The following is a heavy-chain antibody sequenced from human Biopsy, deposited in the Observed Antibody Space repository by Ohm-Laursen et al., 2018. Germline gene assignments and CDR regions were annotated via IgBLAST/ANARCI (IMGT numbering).Heavy chain of an antibody. CDR2: IMPAFGVV. J-gene: IGHJ6*02. Sequence: TSVKVSCKASGGNLRSYGISWVRQAPGQGLEWMGGIMPAFGVVNYGQNFEGRVTIDADDSTTTVDLSSLTSEDTAVYYCARGEAARVNDNYRYRLDHWGQGTTVVVSS. CDR3: ARGEAARVNDNYRYRLDH. V-gene: IGHV1-69*13. CDR1: GGNLRSYG. D-gene: IGHD6-6*01.